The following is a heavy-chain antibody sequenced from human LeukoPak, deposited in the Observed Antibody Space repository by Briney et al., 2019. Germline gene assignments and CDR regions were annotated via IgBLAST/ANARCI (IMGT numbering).Heavy chain of an antibody. Sequence: GGSLRLSCAASGFSFSDYYMSWIRQAPGKGLEWISHISSGGSNKYYADSVKGRFTISRDNAKNSPYLQMNSLRAEDTALYYCAKSPRDYYDSSGYFDYWGQGTLVTVSS. V-gene: IGHV3-11*01. CDR3: AKSPRDYYDSSGYFDY. CDR1: GFSFSDYY. CDR2: ISSGGSNK. D-gene: IGHD3-22*01. J-gene: IGHJ4*02.